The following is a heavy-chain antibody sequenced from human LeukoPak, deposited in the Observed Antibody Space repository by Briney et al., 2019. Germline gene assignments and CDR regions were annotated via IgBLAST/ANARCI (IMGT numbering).Heavy chain of an antibody. CDR3: ARGGQRLRYFDWVKTNWFDP. J-gene: IGHJ5*02. CDR2: INPNSGGT. V-gene: IGHV1-2*02. Sequence: ASVKVPCKASGYTFTGYYLHWVRQAPGQGLEWMGWINPNSGGTNYAQKFQGRVTMTRDTSISTAYMELSRLRSDDTAVYYCARGGQRLRYFDWVKTNWFDPWGQGTLVTVSS. CDR1: GYTFTGYY. D-gene: IGHD3-9*01.